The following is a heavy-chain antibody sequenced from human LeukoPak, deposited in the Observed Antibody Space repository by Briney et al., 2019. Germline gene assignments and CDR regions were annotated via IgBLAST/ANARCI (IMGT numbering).Heavy chain of an antibody. V-gene: IGHV3-20*04. J-gene: IGHJ4*02. CDR3: ARGLDGYNVDY. Sequence: GSLRLSCAASGFTFDNYGINWVRQAPGKGLEWVSRIHWNGGRTGYADSVKGRFTISRDNSKNTLYLQMNSLRAEDTAVYYCARGLDGYNVDYWGQGTLVTVSS. D-gene: IGHD5-24*01. CDR1: GFTFDNYG. CDR2: IHWNGGRT.